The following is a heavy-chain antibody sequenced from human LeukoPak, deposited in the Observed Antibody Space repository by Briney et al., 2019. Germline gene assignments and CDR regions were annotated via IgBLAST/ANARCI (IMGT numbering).Heavy chain of an antibody. Sequence: SETLSLTCTVSGGSISNKYWSWIRQPPGKGLEWIGYIYYSGSTNYNPSLKSRVTILVDTSKNQFSLKLSSVTAADTAVYFCARDGPSSYYYYMDVWGKGTTVTVSS. V-gene: IGHV4-59*01. J-gene: IGHJ6*03. CDR2: IYYSGST. CDR3: ARDGPSSYYYYMDV. D-gene: IGHD1-26*01. CDR1: GGSISNKY.